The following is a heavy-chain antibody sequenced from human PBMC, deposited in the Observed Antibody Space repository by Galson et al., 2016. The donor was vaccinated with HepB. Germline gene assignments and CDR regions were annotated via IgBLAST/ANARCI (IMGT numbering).Heavy chain of an antibody. V-gene: IGHV4-39*02. CDR3: ATRWDLDAYYYYGMDV. Sequence: SETLSLTCTVSGGSISSRTYYWGWIRQPPGKGLQWIGNIFYTGTTYYNPSLESRVTISVATSKDRFSLKLTSVTAADTAVYYCATRWDLDAYYYYGMDVWGPGTTVTVSS. J-gene: IGHJ6*02. CDR1: GGSISSRTYY. CDR2: IFYTGTT. D-gene: IGHD1-26*01.